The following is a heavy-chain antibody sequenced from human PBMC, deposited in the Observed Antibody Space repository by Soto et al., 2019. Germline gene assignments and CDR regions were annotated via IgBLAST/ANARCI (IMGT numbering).Heavy chain of an antibody. J-gene: IGHJ4*02. D-gene: IGHD3-10*01. CDR1: GGSFSGYY. CDR3: ARITMVRGVTSDY. V-gene: IGHV4-34*01. Sequence: SETLSLTCAVYGGSFSGYYWSWIRQPPGKGLEWIGEINHSGSTNYNPSLKSRVTISVDTSKNQFSLKLSSVTAADTAVYYCARITMVRGVTSDYWGQGTLVTVSS. CDR2: INHSGST.